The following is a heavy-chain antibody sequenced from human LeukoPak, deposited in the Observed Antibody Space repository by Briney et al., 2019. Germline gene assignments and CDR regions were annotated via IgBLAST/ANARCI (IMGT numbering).Heavy chain of an antibody. D-gene: IGHD2-2*01. Sequence: GGSLRLSCAASGFTFSSYSMNWVRQAPGKGLEWVSSISSSSSYIYYADSVKGRFTISRDNAKNSLYLQMNSLRAEDTAVYYCARVNCSSTSCYGIFDYWGQGTLVTVSS. V-gene: IGHV3-21*01. CDR2: ISSSSSYI. CDR3: ARVNCSSTSCYGIFDY. CDR1: GFTFSSYS. J-gene: IGHJ4*02.